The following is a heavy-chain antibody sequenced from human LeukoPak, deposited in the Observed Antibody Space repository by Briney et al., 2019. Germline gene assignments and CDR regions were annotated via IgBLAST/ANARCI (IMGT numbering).Heavy chain of an antibody. D-gene: IGHD3-10*01. J-gene: IGHJ3*02. V-gene: IGHV4-61*01. CDR3: ARARYSNAFDI. Sequence: NPSETLSLTCTVSGGSVSSGSYYWSWIRQPSGKGLEWIGYIYYSGSTNYNPSLKSRVTIPVDTSKNQFSLKLSSVTAADTAVYYCARARYSNAFDIWGQGTMVTVSS. CDR2: IYYSGST. CDR1: GGSVSSGSYY.